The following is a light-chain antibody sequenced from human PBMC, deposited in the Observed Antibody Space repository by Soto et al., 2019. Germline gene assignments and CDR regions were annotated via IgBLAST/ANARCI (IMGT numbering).Light chain of an antibody. J-gene: IGKJ4*01. V-gene: IGKV3-20*01. CDR3: QQDGSSPT. Sequence: EIVLTQSPGTLSLSPGERATLSCRASQSLRSSYLAWYQQRPGQAPRLLIHGASSRATGIPDRFSGSGSGTDFTLIISRLEPEDFAGYYCQQDGSSPTFGGGTKVEIK. CDR2: GAS. CDR1: QSLRSSY.